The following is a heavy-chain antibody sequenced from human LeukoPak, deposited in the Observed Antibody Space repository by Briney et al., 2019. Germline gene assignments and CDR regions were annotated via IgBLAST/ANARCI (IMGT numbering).Heavy chain of an antibody. CDR2: IYYSGST. CDR3: ARTVTGVRAVDY. V-gene: IGHV4-39*01. J-gene: IGHJ4*02. CDR1: GGSISSSSYY. D-gene: IGHD3-10*01. Sequence: PSETLSLTCTVSGGSISSSSYYWGWIRQPPGEGLEWIGSIYYSGSTYYNPSLKSRVTISVDTSKNQFSLKLSSVTAADTAVYYCARTVTGVRAVDYWGQGTLVTVSS.